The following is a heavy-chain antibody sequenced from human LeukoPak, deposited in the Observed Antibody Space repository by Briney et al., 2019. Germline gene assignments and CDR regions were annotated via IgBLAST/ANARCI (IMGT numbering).Heavy chain of an antibody. Sequence: PGGSLRLSCAASGFTFSNYWMHWVRQAPGKGLVWVSRINSDGSSTSYADSVKGRFTISRDNAKNTLYLQMNSLRAEDTGVYYCARAPSEIGGYYPEYFRHWGQGTLVIVSS. CDR1: GFTFSNYW. D-gene: IGHD3-22*01. V-gene: IGHV3-74*01. CDR3: ARAPSEIGGYYPEYFRH. J-gene: IGHJ1*01. CDR2: INSDGSST.